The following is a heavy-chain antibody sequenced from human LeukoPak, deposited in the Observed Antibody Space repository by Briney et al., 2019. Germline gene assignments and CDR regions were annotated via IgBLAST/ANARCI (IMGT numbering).Heavy chain of an antibody. CDR2: ISYDGSNK. CDR3: AKGIVATISPYFDY. V-gene: IGHV3-30*18. CDR1: GFTFSNYG. J-gene: IGHJ4*02. Sequence: PGGSLRLSCAASGFTFSNYGMHWVRQAPGKGLEWVAVISYDGSNKYYADSVKGRFTISRDNSKNTLYLQMNSLRAEDTAVYYCAKGIVATISPYFDYWGQGTLVTVSS. D-gene: IGHD5-12*01.